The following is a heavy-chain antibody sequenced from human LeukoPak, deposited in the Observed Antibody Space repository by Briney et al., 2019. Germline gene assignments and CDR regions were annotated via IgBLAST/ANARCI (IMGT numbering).Heavy chain of an antibody. CDR3: AKSSEYNNYGIDY. CDR2: ISGSGANT. Sequence: GGSLGLSCAASGFTFSHYAMSWVRQAPGKGLEWVSGISGSGANTYYADSVKGRFTISRDNSKSTLYLQMNSLRAEDTALYYCAKSSEYNNYGIDYWGQGTLVTVSS. J-gene: IGHJ4*02. D-gene: IGHD4-11*01. CDR1: GFTFSHYA. V-gene: IGHV3-23*01.